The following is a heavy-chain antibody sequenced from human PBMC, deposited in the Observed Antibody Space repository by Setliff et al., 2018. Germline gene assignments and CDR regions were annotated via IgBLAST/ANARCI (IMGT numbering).Heavy chain of an antibody. CDR3: ARTNYYDSSTYFNWFDP. Sequence: SETLSLTCTVSGGSISSGSYYWGWIRQPPGEGLEWIGSIYHSGSTYYNPSLKSRVTMSVDTSKNQFSLKLSSVTAADTAVYYCARTNYYDSSTYFNWFDPWGQGTLVTVSS. V-gene: IGHV4-39*07. CDR1: GGSISSGSYY. CDR2: IYHSGST. J-gene: IGHJ5*02. D-gene: IGHD3-22*01.